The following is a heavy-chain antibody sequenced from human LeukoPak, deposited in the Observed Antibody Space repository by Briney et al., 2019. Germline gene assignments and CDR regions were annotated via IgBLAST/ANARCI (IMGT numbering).Heavy chain of an antibody. CDR3: ARVGHCSSTACYYRYFDY. J-gene: IGHJ4*02. CDR2: IYYSGST. D-gene: IGHD2-2*01. Sequence: SETLSLTCTVSGGSISSYYWSWIRQPPGKGLEWIGYIYYSGSTNYNPSLKSRVTISVDTSKNQFSLKLSSVTAADTAVYYCARVGHCSSTACYYRYFDYWGQGTLVTVSS. V-gene: IGHV4-59*08. CDR1: GGSISSYY.